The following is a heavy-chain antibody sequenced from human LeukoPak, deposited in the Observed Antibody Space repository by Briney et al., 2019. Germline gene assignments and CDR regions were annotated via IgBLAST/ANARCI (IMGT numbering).Heavy chain of an antibody. V-gene: IGHV3-7*01. CDR2: IKQDGSEK. CDR3: ASRLEPTSFDY. D-gene: IGHD3-16*01. CDR1: GVTFSSYW. Sequence: PGGSLRLSCAASGVTFSSYWMSWVRQAPGKGLEWVANIKQDGSEKYYVDSVKGRFTISRDNAKNSLYLQMNSLRAEDTAVYYCASRLEPTSFDYWGQGTLVTVSS. J-gene: IGHJ4*02.